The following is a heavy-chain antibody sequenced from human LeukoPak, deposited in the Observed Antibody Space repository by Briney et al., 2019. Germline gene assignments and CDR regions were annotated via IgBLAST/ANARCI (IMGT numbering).Heavy chain of an antibody. D-gene: IGHD2-15*01. Sequence: SEKVSCKASGGTFSSYAISWVRQAPGQGLEWMGRIIPIFGTANYAQKFQGRVTITTDESTSTAYMELSSLRSEDTAVYYCARGGGAAPDAFDIWGQGTMVTVSS. CDR3: ARGGGAAPDAFDI. CDR1: GGTFSSYA. J-gene: IGHJ3*02. CDR2: IIPIFGTA. V-gene: IGHV1-69*05.